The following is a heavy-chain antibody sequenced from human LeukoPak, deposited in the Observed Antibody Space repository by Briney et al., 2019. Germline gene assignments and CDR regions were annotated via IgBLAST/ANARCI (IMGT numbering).Heavy chain of an antibody. CDR3: GIDRWELAPRSRYYFDF. Sequence: PGGSLRLSCAASGFTFGLYSMTWVRQAPGKGLEWVSLIDSNSNFMNYADSVKGRFTISRDNAKKSLYLQMNSLRTEDTAMYYCGIDRWELAPRSRYYFDFWGQGTLVTVSS. CDR1: GFTFGLYS. V-gene: IGHV3-21*01. D-gene: IGHD1-26*01. CDR2: IDSNSNFM. J-gene: IGHJ4*02.